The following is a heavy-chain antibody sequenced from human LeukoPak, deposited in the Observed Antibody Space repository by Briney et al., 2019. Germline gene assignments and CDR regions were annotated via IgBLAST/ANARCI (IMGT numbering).Heavy chain of an antibody. CDR3: ARRGLHDAFDI. CDR2: INPSGGST. Sequence: GASVTVSCKASGYTFTSYYMHWVRQAPGQGLAWMGIINPSGGSTSYAQKFQGRVTMTRDTSTSTVYMELSSLRSEDTAVYYCARRGLHDAFDIWGQGTMVTVSS. CDR1: GYTFTSYY. J-gene: IGHJ3*02. V-gene: IGHV1-46*01. D-gene: IGHD3-16*01.